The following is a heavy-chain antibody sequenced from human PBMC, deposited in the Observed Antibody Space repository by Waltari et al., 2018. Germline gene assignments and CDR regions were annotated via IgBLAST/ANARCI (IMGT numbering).Heavy chain of an antibody. CDR3: AKDGGSSWELFDY. CDR1: GFTFSSYA. CDR2: ISGSGGST. Sequence: EVQLVESGGGLVQPGGSLRLSCAASGFTFSSYAMSWVRQAPGKGLEVVSAISGSGGSTDYADSVKGRFTISRDKSKNTLYLQMNSLRAEDTAVYYCAKDGGSSWELFDYWGQGTLVTVSS. J-gene: IGHJ4*02. V-gene: IGHV3-23*04. D-gene: IGHD6-13*01.